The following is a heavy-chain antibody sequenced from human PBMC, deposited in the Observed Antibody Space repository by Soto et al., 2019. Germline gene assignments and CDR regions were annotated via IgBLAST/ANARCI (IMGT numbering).Heavy chain of an antibody. Sequence: SETLSLTCAVYGWSFSGYYWSWIRQPPGEGLEWIGEINHSGSTNYNPSLKSRVTISVDTSKNQFSLKMSSVTAADTAVYYCARVYPFHYYDSSGYYRGFFDYWGQGTLVTVS. CDR2: INHSGST. J-gene: IGHJ4*02. V-gene: IGHV4-34*01. CDR3: ARVYPFHYYDSSGYYRGFFDY. CDR1: GWSFSGYY. D-gene: IGHD3-22*01.